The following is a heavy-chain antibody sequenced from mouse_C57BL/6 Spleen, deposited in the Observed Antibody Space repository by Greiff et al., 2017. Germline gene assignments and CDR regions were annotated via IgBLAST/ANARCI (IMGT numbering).Heavy chain of an antibody. Sequence: VQLQQPGAELVRPGSSVKLSCKASGYTFTSYWMDWVKQRPGQGLEWIGNIYPSDSETHYNQKFKDKATLTVDKSSSTAYMQLSSLTSEDSAVYYCARDGDGYPMDYWGQGTSVTVSS. CDR2: IYPSDSET. J-gene: IGHJ4*01. D-gene: IGHD2-3*01. CDR3: ARDGDGYPMDY. V-gene: IGHV1-61*01. CDR1: GYTFTSYW.